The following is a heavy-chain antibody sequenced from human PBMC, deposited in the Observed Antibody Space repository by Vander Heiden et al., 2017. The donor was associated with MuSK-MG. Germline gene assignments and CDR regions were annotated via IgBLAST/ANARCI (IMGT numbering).Heavy chain of an antibody. CDR3: AKVRRGTTVTPAAFDI. D-gene: IGHD4-4*01. CDR1: GFTFSSYA. CDR2: ISGSGGST. J-gene: IGHJ3*02. Sequence: EVQLLESGGGLVQPGGSLRLSCAASGFTFSSYAMSWVRQAPGKGREWVSAISGSGGSTYYADSVKGRFTISRDNSKNTLYLQMNSLRAEDTAVYYCAKVRRGTTVTPAAFDIWGQGTMVTVSS. V-gene: IGHV3-23*01.